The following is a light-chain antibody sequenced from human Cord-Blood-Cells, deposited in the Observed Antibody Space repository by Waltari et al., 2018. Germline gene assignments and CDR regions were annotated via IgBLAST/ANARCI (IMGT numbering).Light chain of an antibody. J-gene: IGLJ2*01. Sequence: QSVLTQPPPVPADPGQRVPISSPVSRPNIVAVYNVNWYQQLPETAPKLLIYGNSKRPSGVPDRFAGSKSGTSASLAITGLQAEDEADYYCQSYDSSLSGSVFGGGTKLTVL. CDR3: QSYDSSLSGSV. CDR2: GNS. CDR1: RPNIVAVYN. V-gene: IGLV1-40*01.